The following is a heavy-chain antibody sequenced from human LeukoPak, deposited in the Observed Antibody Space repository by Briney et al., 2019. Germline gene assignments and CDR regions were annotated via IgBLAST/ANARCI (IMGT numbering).Heavy chain of an antibody. CDR1: GYSFTSYW. CDR2: IYPGDSDT. V-gene: IGHV5-51*01. CDR3: VSVQDYYDSSAYWNFDY. D-gene: IGHD3-22*01. Sequence: GESLKISCKGSGYSFTSYWIGWVRQMPGKGLGWMGIIYPGDSDTRYSPSFQGQVTISADKSISTAYLQWSSLKASDTAMYYCVSVQDYYDSSAYWNFDYWGQGTLVTVSS. J-gene: IGHJ4*02.